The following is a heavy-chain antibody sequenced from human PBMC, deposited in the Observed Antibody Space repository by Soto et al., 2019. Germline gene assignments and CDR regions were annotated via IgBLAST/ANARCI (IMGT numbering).Heavy chain of an antibody. Sequence: QVQLQESGPGLVKPSETLSLTCTVSGGSISSYYWSWIRQPPGKGLERIGYIYYSGSTNYNPSLKSRVTISVDTSKNQFSLKLSSVTAADTAVYYCARGHGCSGGSCYSIWYFDLWGRGTLVTVSS. CDR2: IYYSGST. CDR3: ARGHGCSGGSCYSIWYFDL. D-gene: IGHD2-15*01. CDR1: GGSISSYY. J-gene: IGHJ2*01. V-gene: IGHV4-59*01.